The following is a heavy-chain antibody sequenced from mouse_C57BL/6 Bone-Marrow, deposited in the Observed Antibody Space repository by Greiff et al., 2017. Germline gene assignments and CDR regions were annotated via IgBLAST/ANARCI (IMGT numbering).Heavy chain of an antibody. CDR2: IDPANGNT. J-gene: IGHJ2*01. D-gene: IGHD1-1*01. CDR3: ARGTYYGSSYDYFGG. CDR1: GFNIKNTY. Sequence: VQLQQSVAELVRPGASVKLSCTASGFNIKNTYMHWVKQRPEQGLEWIGRIDPANGNTKYAPKFQGKATITADTSSNTAYLQLSSLTSDDTAIYYCARGTYYGSSYDYFGGWGQGTTLTVSS. V-gene: IGHV14-3*01.